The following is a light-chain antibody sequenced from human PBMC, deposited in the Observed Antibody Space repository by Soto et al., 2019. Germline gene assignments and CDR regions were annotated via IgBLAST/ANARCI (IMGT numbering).Light chain of an antibody. CDR3: QHYGSYPGA. J-gene: IGKJ1*01. V-gene: IGKV1-5*03. CDR2: KAS. Sequence: IAMTQSPSTLSLSLGERVTITCRASQTISSTLAWCQQKPGKAPKLLIYKASSIESGLPSRFSGSGSGTEFTITISRLQPDDFATYYCQHYGSYPGAFGQGTKVDIK. CDR1: QTISST.